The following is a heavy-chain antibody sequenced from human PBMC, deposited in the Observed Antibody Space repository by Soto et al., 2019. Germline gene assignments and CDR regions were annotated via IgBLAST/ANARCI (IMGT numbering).Heavy chain of an antibody. J-gene: IGHJ6*02. V-gene: IGHV1-69*06. D-gene: IGHD3-3*01. CDR1: GGTFSSYA. Sequence: SVNVSRKASGGTFSSYAISEVRQAPGQGLEWMGGIIPIFGTANYAQKFQGRVTITADKSTSTAYMELSSLRSEDTAVYYCARVGGGTGMEWLLYRVYYYYGMDVWGQGTTVTVSS. CDR3: ARVGGGTGMEWLLYRVYYYYGMDV. CDR2: IIPIFGTA.